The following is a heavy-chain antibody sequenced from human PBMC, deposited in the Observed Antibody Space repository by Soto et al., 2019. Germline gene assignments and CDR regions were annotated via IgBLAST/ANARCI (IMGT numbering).Heavy chain of an antibody. J-gene: IGHJ6*02. CDR1: GDSVSSSSSF. Sequence: SETLSLTCTFSGDSVSSSSSFWRWIGQPPGKGLEWIGYIHYSGSTYYNPSLRSRITLSVDTSKSQFSLKVNSVTAADTTMYYCAGSGYYHNSGMDVWDQGTTVTVSS. CDR2: IHYSGST. D-gene: IGHD3-22*01. V-gene: IGHV4-30-4*01. CDR3: AGSGYYHNSGMDV.